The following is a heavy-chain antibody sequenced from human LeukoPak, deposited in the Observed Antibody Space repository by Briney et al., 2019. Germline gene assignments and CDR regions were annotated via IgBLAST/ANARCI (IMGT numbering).Heavy chain of an antibody. CDR3: ARYAVAGSNLYFGY. J-gene: IGHJ4*02. V-gene: IGHV4-4*07. CDR2: ISSSGST. D-gene: IGHD6-19*01. Sequence: SETLSLTCTVSGGSIDTYYWSWIRQPAGKGLEWVGRISSSGSTNYNPSLTSRVTMSVDTYNNQFSLKVTSVTAADTAVYYCARYAVAGSNLYFGYWGQGTLATVSS. CDR1: GGSIDTYY.